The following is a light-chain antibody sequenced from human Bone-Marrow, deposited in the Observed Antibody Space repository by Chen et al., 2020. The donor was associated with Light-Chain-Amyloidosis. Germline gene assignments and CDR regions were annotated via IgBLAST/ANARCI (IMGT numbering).Light chain of an antibody. J-gene: IGKJ3*01. CDR1: QGISRA. Sequence: AIQLTQSPSSLSASVGDRVTITCRASQGISRALAWYQQKSGKSPKLLISDASNLESGVPSRFSGSGSGTDFSLTISSLQPEDSAPYYCQHFNSYRFAFGPGTKVDLK. CDR3: QHFNSYRFA. V-gene: IGKV1-13*02. CDR2: DAS.